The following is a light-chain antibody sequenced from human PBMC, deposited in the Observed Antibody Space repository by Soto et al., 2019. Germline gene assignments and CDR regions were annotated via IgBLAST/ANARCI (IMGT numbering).Light chain of an antibody. CDR1: QSVSSY. V-gene: IGKV3-11*01. Sequence: EIVLTQSPATLSLSPGARATLSCRASQSVSSYLAWYQQKPGQAPRLLIYDASNRATGIPARFSGSGSGTDFTLTISSLEPEDFAVYYCQQRSNWPLTFGGGNKVDIK. J-gene: IGKJ4*01. CDR3: QQRSNWPLT. CDR2: DAS.